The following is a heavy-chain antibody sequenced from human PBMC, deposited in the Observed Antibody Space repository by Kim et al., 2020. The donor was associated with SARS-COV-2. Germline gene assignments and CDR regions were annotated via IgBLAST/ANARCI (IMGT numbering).Heavy chain of an antibody. Sequence: SETLSLTCTVSGGSISSYYWSWIRQPPGKGLEWIGYIYYSGSTNYNPSLKSRVTISVDTSKNQFSLKLSSVTAADTAVYYCARHKGSGLGKIFSHHYYYYMDVWGKGTTVTVSS. CDR1: GGSISSYY. D-gene: IGHD7-27*01. V-gene: IGHV4-59*08. CDR3: ARHKGSGLGKIFSHHYYYYMDV. J-gene: IGHJ6*03. CDR2: IYYSGST.